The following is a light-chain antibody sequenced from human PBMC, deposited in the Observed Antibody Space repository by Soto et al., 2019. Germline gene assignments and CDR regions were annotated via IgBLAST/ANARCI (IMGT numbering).Light chain of an antibody. V-gene: IGKV1-5*01. CDR2: DAS. Sequence: IQMTQSPSTLSSSLGDRVTITCRASQSISSWLAWYQQKPGKAPKLLIYDASSLESGVPSRFSGSGSGTECTITISSLKNDDCATYYCQQYNSYSPTFGQGTKVDIK. CDR3: QQYNSYSPT. CDR1: QSISSW. J-gene: IGKJ1*01.